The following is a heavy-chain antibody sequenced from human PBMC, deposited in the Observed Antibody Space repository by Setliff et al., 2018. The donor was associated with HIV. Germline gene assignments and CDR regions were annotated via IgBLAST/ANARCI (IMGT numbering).Heavy chain of an antibody. CDR3: TTDFRWFGELLVY. D-gene: IGHD3-10*01. V-gene: IGHV3-21*03. J-gene: IGHJ4*02. CDR2: ISSSSSYT. Sequence: GGSLRLSCAASGFTFSSYSMNWVRQAPGKGLEWVSYISSSSSYTHYTDSVKGRFTISRDNVKNSLYLQMSSLRAEDTAVYYCTTDFRWFGELLVYWGQGTLDTVSS. CDR1: GFTFSSYS.